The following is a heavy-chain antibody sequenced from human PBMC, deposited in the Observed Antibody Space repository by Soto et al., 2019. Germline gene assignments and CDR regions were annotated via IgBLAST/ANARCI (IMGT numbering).Heavy chain of an antibody. V-gene: IGHV3-23*01. Sequence: VQLLESGGGLVQPGGSLRLSCAASGFTFSSYAMSWVRQAPGKGLEWVSAISGSGGSTYYADSVKGRFTISRDNSKNTLYLQMNSLRAEDTAVYYCAKDSLVPRFRDYYYYGMDVWGQGTTVTVSS. D-gene: IGHD6-13*01. J-gene: IGHJ6*02. CDR2: ISGSGGST. CDR1: GFTFSSYA. CDR3: AKDSLVPRFRDYYYYGMDV.